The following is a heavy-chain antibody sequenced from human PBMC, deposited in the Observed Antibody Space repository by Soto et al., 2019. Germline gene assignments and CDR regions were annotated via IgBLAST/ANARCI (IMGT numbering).Heavy chain of an antibody. V-gene: IGHV3-23*01. D-gene: IGHD1-26*01. J-gene: IGHJ6*02. CDR1: GFTFSTYA. Sequence: GGSLRLSCAASGFTFSTYAMSWVRQAPGKGLEWVSSIISGFGLNTYYTDSVQGRFTISRDNSKNTLYLQMNSLRAEDTAVYYCARDLNSGSYEVYYYGMDVWGQGTTVTVSS. CDR2: IISGFGLNT. CDR3: ARDLNSGSYEVYYYGMDV.